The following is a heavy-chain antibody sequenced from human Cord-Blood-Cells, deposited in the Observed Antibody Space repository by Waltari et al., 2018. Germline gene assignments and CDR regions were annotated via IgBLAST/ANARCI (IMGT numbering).Heavy chain of an antibody. CDR3: ARGLYGSGRYYFDY. D-gene: IGHD3-10*01. Sequence: QVQLVQSGAAVKQPGSSVKVSCKASGGTFSSYAISWLRQAPGQGLEWMGGIIPIFGTANYAQKFQGRVTITADESTSTAYMELSSLRSEDTAVYYCARGLYGSGRYYFDYWGQGTLVTVSS. CDR2: IIPIFGTA. J-gene: IGHJ4*02. CDR1: GGTFSSYA. V-gene: IGHV1-69*01.